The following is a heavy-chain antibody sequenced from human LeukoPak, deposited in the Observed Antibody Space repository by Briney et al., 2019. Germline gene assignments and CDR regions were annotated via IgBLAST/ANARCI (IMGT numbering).Heavy chain of an antibody. D-gene: IGHD6-13*01. CDR1: GFTVSSNY. J-gene: IGHJ6*03. CDR2: IYSGGST. V-gene: IGHV3-53*01. Sequence: GSLRLSCAASGFTVSSNYMSWVRQAPGKGLGWVSVIYSGGSTYYADSVKGRFTISRDNSKNTLYLQMNSLRAEDTAVYYCARAERIAAADTKFYYYYYMDVWGKGTTVTVSS. CDR3: ARAERIAAADTKFYYYYYMDV.